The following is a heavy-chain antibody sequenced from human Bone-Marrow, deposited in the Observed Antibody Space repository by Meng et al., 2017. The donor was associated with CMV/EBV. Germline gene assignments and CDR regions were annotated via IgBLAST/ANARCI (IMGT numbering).Heavy chain of an antibody. CDR3: ARALGYCSSTSCHSYYYGMDV. J-gene: IGHJ6*02. V-gene: IGHV3-21*01. D-gene: IGHD2-2*01. CDR1: GFTFSSYS. CDR2: ISSSSSYI. Sequence: GESLKISCAASGFTFSSYSMNWVRQAPGKGLEWVSSISSSSSYIYYADSVKGRFTISRDNAKNSLYLQMNSLRAEDTAVYYCARALGYCSSTSCHSYYYGMDVWGQGTTVTVSS.